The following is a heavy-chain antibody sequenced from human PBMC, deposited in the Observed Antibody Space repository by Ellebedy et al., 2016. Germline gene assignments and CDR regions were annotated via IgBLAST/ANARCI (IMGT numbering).Heavy chain of an antibody. Sequence: SVKVSCXAYGGTFSSYAMSWVRQAPGQGLEWMGGIIPIFGTANYAQKFQGRVTITADESTSTAYMELSSLRSEDTAVYYCAREEDSGSYYDAFDIWGQGTMVTVSS. CDR1: GGTFSSYA. V-gene: IGHV1-69*13. CDR2: IIPIFGTA. D-gene: IGHD1-26*01. J-gene: IGHJ3*02. CDR3: AREEDSGSYYDAFDI.